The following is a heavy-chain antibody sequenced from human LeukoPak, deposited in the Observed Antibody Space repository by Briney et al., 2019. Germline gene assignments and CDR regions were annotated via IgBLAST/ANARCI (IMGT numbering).Heavy chain of an antibody. V-gene: IGHV4-61*02. CDR1: GGSISSSSYY. CDR3: ARSGSYSGPYVY. D-gene: IGHD1-26*01. Sequence: SETLSLTCTVSGGSISSSSYYWSWIRQPAGKGLEWIGRIYTTGSTNYNPSLKSRITMSVDTSKNQFSLKLSSVTAADTAVYYCARSGSYSGPYVYWGQGTVVTVSS. CDR2: IYTTGST. J-gene: IGHJ4*02.